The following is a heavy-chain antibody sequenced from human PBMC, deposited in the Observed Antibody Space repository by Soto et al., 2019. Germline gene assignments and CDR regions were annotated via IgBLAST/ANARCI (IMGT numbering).Heavy chain of an antibody. J-gene: IGHJ5*02. CDR3: ARSDYGGVVNWFDP. D-gene: IGHD4-17*01. CDR1: GGSISSSSYY. V-gene: IGHV4-39*01. CDR2: IYYSGST. Sequence: PSETLSLTCTVSGGSISSSSYYWGWIRQPPGKGLEWIGSIYYSGSTYYNTSLKSRVTISVDTSKNQFSLKLSSVTAADTAVYYCARSDYGGVVNWFDPWGQGTLVTVSS.